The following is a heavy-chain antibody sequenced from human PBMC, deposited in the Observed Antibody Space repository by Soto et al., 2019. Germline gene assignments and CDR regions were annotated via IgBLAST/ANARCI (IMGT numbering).Heavy chain of an antibody. V-gene: IGHV4-30-2*01. CDR2: IHVTGYT. CDR1: GASITSGSYS. J-gene: IGHJ4*02. D-gene: IGHD1-26*01. CDR3: ARGGALRPNGHVTLAF. Sequence: KPSETLSLTCTVSGASITSGSYSWSWIRQAPGRGLEWIGNIHVTGYTAFSPSLKRRVTMSVDTSKNQFSLNVNSVTAADTAVYFCARGGALRPNGHVTLAFWGQGTLVTVYS.